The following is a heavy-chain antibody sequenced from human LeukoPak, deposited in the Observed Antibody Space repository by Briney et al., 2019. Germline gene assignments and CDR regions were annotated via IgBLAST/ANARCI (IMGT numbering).Heavy chain of an antibody. CDR2: ISSSSSYI. Sequence: GGSLRLSCAASGFTFSSYSMNWVRQAPGKGLEWVSSISSSSSYIYYADSVKGRFTVSRDNAKNSLYLQMNSLRAEDTAVYYCARDALVVGSYYSRYFDYWGQGTLVTVSS. J-gene: IGHJ4*02. CDR3: ARDALVVGSYYSRYFDY. CDR1: GFTFSSYS. V-gene: IGHV3-21*01. D-gene: IGHD1-26*01.